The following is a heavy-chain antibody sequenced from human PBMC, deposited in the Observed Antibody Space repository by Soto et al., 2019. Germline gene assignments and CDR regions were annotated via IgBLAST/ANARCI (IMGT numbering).Heavy chain of an antibody. D-gene: IGHD4-17*01. CDR1: VYSISSGYY. J-gene: IGHJ5*02. Sequence: PSKALSVSVAVSVYSISSGYYWGWIRQTPGKGLEWIASIYHSGSTYYNPSLKSRVTISVDTSKNQFSLKLTSVTAADTAVYYCARGAATVTPGWFDPWGQGIMVTVSS. V-gene: IGHV4-38-2*01. CDR3: ARGAATVTPGWFDP. CDR2: IYHSGST.